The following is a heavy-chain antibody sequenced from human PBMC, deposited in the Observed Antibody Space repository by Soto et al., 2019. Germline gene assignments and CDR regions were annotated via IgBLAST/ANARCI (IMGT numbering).Heavy chain of an antibody. V-gene: IGHV5-51*01. D-gene: IGHD6-19*01. CDR1: GYTFTNYW. CDR3: ARQASSGWFYFDY. Sequence: PGESLKISCKGSGYTFTNYWIGWVRQMPGKGLEWMGIIYPSDSDTRYSPSFQGQVTISADKSISTAYLQWSSLKASDTAMYYCARQASSGWFYFDYWGQGTLVTVSS. CDR2: IYPSDSDT. J-gene: IGHJ4*02.